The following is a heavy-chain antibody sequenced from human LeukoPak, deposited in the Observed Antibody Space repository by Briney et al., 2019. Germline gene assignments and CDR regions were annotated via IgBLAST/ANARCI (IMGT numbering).Heavy chain of an antibody. V-gene: IGHV3-7*01. CDR1: GFTFSAYW. CDR2: IIEGGDLK. J-gene: IGHJ4*02. Sequence: GGSLRLSCAASGFTFSAYWMTWVRQAPGKGLAWVANIIEGGDLKYYVDSVKGRFTISRDNTKNSLYLQMTSLRADDTAVYYCARVGKNGWDFDHWGQGILVTVSS. CDR3: ARVGKNGWDFDH. D-gene: IGHD6-19*01.